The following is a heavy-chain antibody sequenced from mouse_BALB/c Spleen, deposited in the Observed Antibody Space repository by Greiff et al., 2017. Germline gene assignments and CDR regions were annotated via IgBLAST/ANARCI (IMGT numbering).Heavy chain of an antibody. CDR3: ARQKNGNLDYYAMDY. CDR1: GFTFSSYG. V-gene: IGHV5-6*01. CDR2: ISSGGSYT. J-gene: IGHJ4*01. Sequence: EVQLVESGGDLVKPGGSLKLSCAASGFTFSSYGMSWVRQTPDKRLEWVATISSGGSYTYYPDSVKGRFTISRDNAKNTLYLQMSSLKSEDTAMYYCARQKNGNLDYYAMDYWGQGTSVTVSS. D-gene: IGHD2-1*01.